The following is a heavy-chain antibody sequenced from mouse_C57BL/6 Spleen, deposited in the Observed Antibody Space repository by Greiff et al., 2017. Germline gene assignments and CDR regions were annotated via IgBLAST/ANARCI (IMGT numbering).Heavy chain of an antibody. V-gene: IGHV1-9*01. CDR2: ILPGSGCT. CDR3: ARWDDYDVKGIDY. D-gene: IGHD2-4*01. CDR1: GYTFTGYW. J-gene: IGHJ2*01. Sequence: VQLQQSGAELMKPGASVKLSCKATGYTFTGYWIEWVKQRPGHGLEWIGEILPGSGCTNYNEKFKGKATFTADTSSNTAYMQLSSLTTENSGIYYCARWDDYDVKGIDYGGQGTTLTVSS.